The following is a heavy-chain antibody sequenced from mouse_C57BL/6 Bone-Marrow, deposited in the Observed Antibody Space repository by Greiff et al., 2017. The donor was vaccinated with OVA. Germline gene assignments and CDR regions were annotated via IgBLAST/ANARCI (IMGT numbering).Heavy chain of an antibody. V-gene: IGHV1-19*01. CDR2: INPYNGGT. CDR1: GYTFTDYY. Sequence: EVQLQQSGPVLVKPGASVKMSCKASGYTFTDYYMNWVKQSHGKSLEWIGVINPYNGGTSYNQKFKGKATLTVDKSSSTAYMELNSLTSEDSAVYYCARNGDMEVTTTGYYYAMDYWGQGTSVTVSS. D-gene: IGHD2-2*01. CDR3: ARNGDMEVTTTGYYYAMDY. J-gene: IGHJ4*01.